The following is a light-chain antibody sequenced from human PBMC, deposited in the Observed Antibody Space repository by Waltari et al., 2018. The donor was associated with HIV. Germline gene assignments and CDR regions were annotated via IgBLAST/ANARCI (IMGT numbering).Light chain of an antibody. Sequence: QSALPQPASVSGSPGQSITISCTGTSGDITYENYVSWYQHNPGKAPKVIISQVTNRPSGVSARFSGSKSGNTATLTISGLQAEDEADYFCTSYVSSASPEFGGWTRLTVL. CDR2: QVT. CDR3: TSYVSSASPE. V-gene: IGLV2-14*01. J-gene: IGLJ3*02. CDR1: SGDITYENY.